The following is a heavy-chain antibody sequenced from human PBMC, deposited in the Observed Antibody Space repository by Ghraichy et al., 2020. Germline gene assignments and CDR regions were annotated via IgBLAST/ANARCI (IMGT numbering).Heavy chain of an antibody. D-gene: IGHD2-2*01. CDR2: IYYSGST. CDR1: GGSISSGDTY. J-gene: IGHJ5*02. CDR3: ARAIRYCSSISCSGGNWFDP. V-gene: IGHV4-31*03. Sequence: SETLSLTCTVSGGSISSGDTYWSWIRQHPGKGLEWIGYIYYSGSTYYNPSLRSRVTISVDTSKKQFSLKLTSVTAADTAVYYCARAIRYCSSISCSGGNWFDPWGQGTLVTVSS.